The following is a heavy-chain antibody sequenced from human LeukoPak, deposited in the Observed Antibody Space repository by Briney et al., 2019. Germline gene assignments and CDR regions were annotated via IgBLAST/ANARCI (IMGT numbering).Heavy chain of an antibody. CDR3: AKEVDCPSDCLFFHS. Sequence: GSLRLSCAASGFTFDRFTIHWVRQTPGKGLEWVSLINRRGHTFYADSVKGRFTISRDNSRNSVFLQMNSLRPEDTALYHCAKEVDCPSDCLFFHSWGQGTLVTVSS. J-gene: IGHJ4*02. CDR1: GFTFDRFT. V-gene: IGHV3-43*01. D-gene: IGHD2-21*02. CDR2: INRRGHT.